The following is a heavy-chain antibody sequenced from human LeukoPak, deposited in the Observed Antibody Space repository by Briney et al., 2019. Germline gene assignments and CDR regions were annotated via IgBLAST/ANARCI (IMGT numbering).Heavy chain of an antibody. J-gene: IGHJ6*03. CDR3: ARDREDIVVVPAAIATSYYCYYMDV. V-gene: IGHV3-21*01. CDR2: ISSSSSYI. Sequence: GGSLRLSCAASGFTFSSYSMNWVRQAPGKGLEWVSSISSSSSYIYYADSVKGRFTISRDNAKNSLYLQMNSLRAEDTAVYYCARDREDIVVVPAAIATSYYCYYMDVWGKGTTVTVSS. CDR1: GFTFSSYS. D-gene: IGHD2-2*01.